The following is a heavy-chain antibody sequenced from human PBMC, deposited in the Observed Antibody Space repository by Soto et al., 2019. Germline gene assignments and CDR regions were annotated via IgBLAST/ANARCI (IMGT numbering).Heavy chain of an antibody. CDR2: TYYRKSKWLY. V-gene: IGHV6-1*01. J-gene: IGHJ4*02. D-gene: IGHD4-4*01. CDR1: GDSVSNKGAA. Sequence: SQTLSLTCAISGDSVSNKGAAWNWIRHSPSRGLEWLGRTYYRKSKWLYDYAVSVRRRITINPDTSKNQFSLHLTSVAPEDTSVYFVARDPPGFHSAFDSWGQGTLVTVSS. CDR3: ARDPPGFHSAFDS.